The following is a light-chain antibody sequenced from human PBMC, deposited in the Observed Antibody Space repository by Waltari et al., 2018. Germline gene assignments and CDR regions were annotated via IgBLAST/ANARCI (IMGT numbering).Light chain of an antibody. CDR3: QQYKNWPRT. CDR2: GAS. Sequence: EIVMTQSPATLSVSRGERATLSCRASQSVSSNLAWYQQKPGQAPRLLIYGASTRATGIPARFSGSGSGTEFTLTISSLQAEDFAVYYCQQYKNWPRTFGQGTKLEIK. V-gene: IGKV3-15*01. CDR1: QSVSSN. J-gene: IGKJ2*01.